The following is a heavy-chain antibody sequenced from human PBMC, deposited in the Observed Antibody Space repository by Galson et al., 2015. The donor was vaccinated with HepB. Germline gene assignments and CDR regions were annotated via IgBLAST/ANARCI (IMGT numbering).Heavy chain of an antibody. D-gene: IGHD3-22*01. CDR2: FDPEDGET. Sequence: SVKVSCKVSGYTLTELSMHWVRQGPGKGFEWMGCFDPEDGETIYAQRFQGRVTMTEDTSTDTAYMELSSLRSEDTAVYFCATDLALFDYETTVHYWGQGTLVTVSS. CDR3: ATDLALFDYETTVHY. V-gene: IGHV1-24*01. CDR1: GYTLTELS. J-gene: IGHJ4*02.